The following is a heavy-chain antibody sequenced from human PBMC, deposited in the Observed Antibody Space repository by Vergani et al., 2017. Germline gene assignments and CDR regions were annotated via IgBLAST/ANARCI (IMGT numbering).Heavy chain of an antibody. CDR3: AKDRXCIAAAGKCYYYYGMDV. CDR2: IYYSGST. Sequence: QVQLQESGPGLVKPSETLSLTCTVSGGSISSYYWSWIRQPPGKGLEWIGYIYYSGSTNYNPSLKSRVTISVDTSKNQFSLKLSSVTAADTAVYYCAKDRXCIAAAGKCYYYYGMDVWGQGTTVTVSS. J-gene: IGHJ6*02. CDR1: GGSISSYY. V-gene: IGHV4-59*01. D-gene: IGHD6-13*01.